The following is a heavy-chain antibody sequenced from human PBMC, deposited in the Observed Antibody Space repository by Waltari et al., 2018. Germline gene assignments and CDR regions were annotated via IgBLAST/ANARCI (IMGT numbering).Heavy chain of an antibody. Sequence: QVQLVQSGAEVKKPGSSVKVSCKASGGTFSSYTISWVRQAPGQGLEWMGWMNPNSGNTGYAQKVQGRVTMTRNTAISTADMELSSLRSEDTAVYYCARGPIVVVVAATDYYYYYGMDVWGQGTTVTVSS. D-gene: IGHD2-15*01. CDR3: ARGPIVVVVAATDYYYYYGMDV. V-gene: IGHV1-8*02. CDR2: MNPNSGNT. CDR1: GGTFSSYT. J-gene: IGHJ6*02.